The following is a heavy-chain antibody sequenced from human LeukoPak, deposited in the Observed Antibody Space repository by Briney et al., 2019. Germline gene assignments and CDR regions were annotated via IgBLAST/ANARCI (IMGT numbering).Heavy chain of an antibody. J-gene: IGHJ4*02. Sequence: EGSLRLSCAASGFVFPTYRQNWVRQAPGKGLEWISSISHNGGDTYYAASVKGRFTIARDSAKNSLDLQMNSLTAEDTALYYCARDIGGNFDYWGQGTLVIVSP. CDR2: ISHNGGDT. V-gene: IGHV3-21*01. CDR1: GFVFPTYR. CDR3: ARDIGGNFDY. D-gene: IGHD2-15*01.